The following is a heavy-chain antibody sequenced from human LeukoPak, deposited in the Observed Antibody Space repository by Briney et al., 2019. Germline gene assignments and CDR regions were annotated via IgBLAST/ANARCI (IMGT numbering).Heavy chain of an antibody. V-gene: IGHV1-2*02. CDR2: INPNSGRT. J-gene: IGHJ4*02. CDR1: GYTFTGYY. CDR3: ARERRAWGEDF. D-gene: IGHD3-16*01. Sequence: GASVKVSCKASGYTFTGYYMHWVRQAPGQGLEWMGWINPNSGRTNYAQKCQGRVTMTRDTSISTAYMEQSSLASEDTAVYYCARERRAWGEDFWGQGTLVTVSS.